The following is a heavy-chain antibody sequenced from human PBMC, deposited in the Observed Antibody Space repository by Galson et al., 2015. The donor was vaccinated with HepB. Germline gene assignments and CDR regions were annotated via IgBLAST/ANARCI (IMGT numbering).Heavy chain of an antibody. CDR2: IIPGLGIA. D-gene: IGHD3-22*01. CDR3: ARTYDSSGYTPNWFDP. CDR1: GGTFSSYA. J-gene: IGHJ5*02. Sequence: KVSCKASGGTFSSYAISWVRQAPGQGLEWMGGIIPGLGIANYAQKFQGRVAITADKSTITAYMELSSVRSEDTDVYYCARTYDSSGYTPNWFDPWGQGTLVTVSS. V-gene: IGHV1-69*10.